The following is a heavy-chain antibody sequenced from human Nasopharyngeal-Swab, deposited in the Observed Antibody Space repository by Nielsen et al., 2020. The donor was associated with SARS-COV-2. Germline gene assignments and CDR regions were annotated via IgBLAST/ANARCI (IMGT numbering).Heavy chain of an antibody. V-gene: IGHV3-11*04. Sequence: GESLKISCAASGFTFSDYYMSWIRQAPGKGLEWVSHISSSGSTISYTDSVEGRFTIPRDNAKNSLYLQLNSLRAEDTAVYYCATDGDQYYYGSGSYGYWGQGTPVTVSS. CDR1: GFTFSDYY. CDR2: ISSSGSTI. D-gene: IGHD3-10*01. J-gene: IGHJ4*02. CDR3: ATDGDQYYYGSGSYGY.